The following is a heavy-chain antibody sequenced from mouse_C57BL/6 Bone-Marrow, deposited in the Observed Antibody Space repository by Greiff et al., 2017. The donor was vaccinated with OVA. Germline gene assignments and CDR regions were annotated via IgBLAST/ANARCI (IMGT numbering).Heavy chain of an antibody. CDR3: ARNYGNPAWFAY. CDR1: GFTFSDYY. Sequence: VQLKESGGGLVQPGGSLKLSCAASGFTFSDYYMYWVRQTPEKRLEWVAYISNGGGSTYYPDTVKGRFTFSRDNAKNTLYLQMSRLKSEDTDMEYCARNYGNPAWFAYWGQGTLVTVSA. V-gene: IGHV5-12*01. D-gene: IGHD2-1*01. CDR2: ISNGGGST. J-gene: IGHJ3*01.